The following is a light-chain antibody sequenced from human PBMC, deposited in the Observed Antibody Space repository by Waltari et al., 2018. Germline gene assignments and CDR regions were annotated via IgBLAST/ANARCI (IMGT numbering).Light chain of an antibody. CDR1: SRDVGGQNH. CDR3: SSYTSSDSLV. Sequence: QSALTQPAPVSGSPGQSITSPCSGSSRDVGGQNHVSWYQHHPGKAPKLMIYDVSNRPSGISHRFSASKSGNTASLTISGLQAEDEADYYCSSYTSSDSLVFGTGTAVTVL. CDR2: DVS. V-gene: IGLV2-14*01. J-gene: IGLJ1*01.